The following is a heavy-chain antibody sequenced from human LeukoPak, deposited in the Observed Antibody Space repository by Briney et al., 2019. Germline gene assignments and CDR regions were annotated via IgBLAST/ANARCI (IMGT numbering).Heavy chain of an antibody. D-gene: IGHD5-18*01. V-gene: IGHV1-69*06. CDR2: IIPIFGTA. CDR3: ARMGIQLTFDY. J-gene: IGHJ4*02. CDR1: GGTFSSYA. Sequence: ASVKVSCKASGGTFSSYAISWVRQAPGQGLEWMGGIIPIFGTANYAQKFQGRVTITADKSTSTAYMELSSLRSADTAVYYCARMGIQLTFDYWGQGTLVTVSS.